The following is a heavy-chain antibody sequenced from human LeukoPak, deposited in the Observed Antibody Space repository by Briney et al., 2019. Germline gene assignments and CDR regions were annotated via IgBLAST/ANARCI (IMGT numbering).Heavy chain of an antibody. V-gene: IGHV4-59*08. CDR1: GGSISSYY. J-gene: IGHJ3*02. Sequence: SETLSLTCTVSGGSISSYYWSWIRQPPGKGLEWIGYIYYSGSTNYNPSLKSRVTISVDTSKNQFSLKLSSVTAADTAVYYCARQYDSSGWFSAFDIWGQGTMVTVSS. CDR3: ARQYDSSGWFSAFDI. D-gene: IGHD6-19*01. CDR2: IYYSGST.